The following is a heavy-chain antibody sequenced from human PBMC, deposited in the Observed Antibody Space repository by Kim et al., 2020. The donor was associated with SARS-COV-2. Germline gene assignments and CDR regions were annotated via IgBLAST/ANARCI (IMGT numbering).Heavy chain of an antibody. V-gene: IGHV1-69*04. CDR2: IIPILGIA. Sequence: SVKVSCKASGGTFSSYAISWVRQAPGQGLEWMGRIIPILGIANYAQMFQGRVTITADKSTSTAYMELSSLRSEDTAVYYCARTPAGVTMVRGGTDYWGQGTLVTVSS. CDR1: GGTFSSYA. J-gene: IGHJ4*02. D-gene: IGHD3-10*01. CDR3: ARTPAGVTMVRGGTDY.